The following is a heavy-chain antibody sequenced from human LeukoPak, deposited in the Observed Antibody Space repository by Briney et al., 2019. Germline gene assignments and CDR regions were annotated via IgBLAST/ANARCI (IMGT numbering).Heavy chain of an antibody. CDR3: ARGTYYYGSGSYPSFDP. V-gene: IGHV4-59*01. D-gene: IGHD3-10*01. J-gene: IGHJ5*02. Sequence: SETLSLTCTVSGGSISSYYWTWIRQPPGKGLEWVGFIHESGSTDYNPSLKSRVAISIDMSTNQFSLRLTSVTAADTAVYYCARGTYYYGSGSYPSFDPWGQGTLVTVSS. CDR1: GGSISSYY. CDR2: IHESGST.